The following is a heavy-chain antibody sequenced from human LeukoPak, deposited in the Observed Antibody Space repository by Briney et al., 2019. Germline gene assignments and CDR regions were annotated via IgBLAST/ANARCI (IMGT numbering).Heavy chain of an antibody. Sequence: GGSLRLSCAASGFIFSNYGMRWIRQAPGKGLEWVSSISRSGSTKYYADSVKGRFTISRDNAKNSLFLQMNSLRAEDTAVYYCASYGGDTTVDQGLSAAFDIWGRGTMVTVSS. CDR2: ISRSGSTK. V-gene: IGHV3-11*01. D-gene: IGHD2-21*01. J-gene: IGHJ3*02. CDR3: ASYGGDTTVDQGLSAAFDI. CDR1: GFIFSNYG.